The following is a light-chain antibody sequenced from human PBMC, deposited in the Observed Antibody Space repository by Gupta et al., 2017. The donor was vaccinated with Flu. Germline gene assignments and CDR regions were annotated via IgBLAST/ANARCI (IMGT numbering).Light chain of an antibody. V-gene: IGKV1-5*03. J-gene: IGKJ4*01. CDR2: KAS. CDR3: QQYNRYST. Sequence: VGDRVTITCRASQSIRSWLAWYQHKPGKAPRLLIYKASNLESGVPSRFSGGGSETEFTLTIASLQPDDSATYYCQQYNRYSTFGGGTKVEIK. CDR1: QSIRSW.